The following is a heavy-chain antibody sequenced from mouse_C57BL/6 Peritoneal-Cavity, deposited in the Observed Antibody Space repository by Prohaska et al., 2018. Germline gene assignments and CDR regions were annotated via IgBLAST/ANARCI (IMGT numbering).Heavy chain of an antibody. V-gene: IGHV4-1*01. Sequence: EVKLLKYGGGLVQPGGSLKLSCAASGIDFSRYWMSWVRRVPGKGLEWIGEMNTDSSTINYAPSLKDKFIISRDNAKNTLYLQMSKVRSEDTALYYCARTLPESLDDWCQGTTLTVSS. CDR3: ARTLPESLDD. CDR2: MNTDSSTI. D-gene: IGHD2-1*01. CDR1: GIDFSRYW. J-gene: IGHJ2*01.